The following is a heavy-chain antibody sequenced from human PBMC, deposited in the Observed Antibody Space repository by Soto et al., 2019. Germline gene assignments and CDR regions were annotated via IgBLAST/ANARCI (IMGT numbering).Heavy chain of an antibody. CDR2: ISGSGGST. D-gene: IGHD2-2*01. CDR3: ALRQELVPAAPFQH. J-gene: IGHJ1*01. Sequence: EVQLLESGGGLVQPGGSLRLSCAASGFTFSSYAVSWVRQAPGKGLEWVSAISGSGGSTYYADSVKGRFTISRDNSKNTLYLQMNSLRAEDTAVYYCALRQELVPAAPFQHWGQGTLVTVSS. CDR1: GFTFSSYA. V-gene: IGHV3-23*01.